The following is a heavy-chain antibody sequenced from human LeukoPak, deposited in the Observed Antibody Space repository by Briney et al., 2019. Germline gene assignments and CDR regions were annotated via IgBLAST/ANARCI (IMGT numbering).Heavy chain of an antibody. D-gene: IGHD1-14*01. Sequence: GGSLRLSCAASGFTFSAYVMSWVRQAPGKGLEWVSYISSSSSTIYYADSVKGRFTISRDNAKNSLYLQMNSLRAEDTAVYYCARDNRGGAFDIWGQGTMVTVSS. CDR3: ARDNRGGAFDI. CDR1: GFTFSAYV. CDR2: ISSSSSTI. J-gene: IGHJ3*02. V-gene: IGHV3-48*01.